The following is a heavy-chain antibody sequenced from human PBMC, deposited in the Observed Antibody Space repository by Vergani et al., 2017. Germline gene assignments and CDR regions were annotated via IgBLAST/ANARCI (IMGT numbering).Heavy chain of an antibody. D-gene: IGHD3-10*01. CDR3: ATPQKLSRGGMEV. Sequence: EVQLVQSGAEVNKPGATMKISCKVSGYTFTDHYMHWVKQAPGKGLEWMGLVDPEDGETIYAEKFKGRVTIAADTSTDTAHLELSSLRSEDTAVYYWATPQKLSRGGMEVSDNRT. J-gene: IGHJ6*04. V-gene: IGHV1-69-2*01. CDR1: GYTFTDHY. CDR2: VDPEDGET.